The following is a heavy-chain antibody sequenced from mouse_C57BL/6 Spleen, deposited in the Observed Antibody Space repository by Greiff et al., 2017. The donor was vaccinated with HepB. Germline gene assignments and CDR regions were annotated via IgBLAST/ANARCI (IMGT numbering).Heavy chain of an antibody. V-gene: IGHV5-16*01. Sequence: DVQLVESEGGLVQPGSSMKLSCTASGFTFSDYYMAWVRQVPEKGLEWVANINYDGSSTYYLDSLKSRFIISRDNAKNILYLQMSSLKSEDTATYYCAREGDYYGPFAYWGQGTLVTVSA. CDR1: GFTFSDYY. D-gene: IGHD1-1*01. J-gene: IGHJ3*01. CDR3: AREGDYYGPFAY. CDR2: INYDGSST.